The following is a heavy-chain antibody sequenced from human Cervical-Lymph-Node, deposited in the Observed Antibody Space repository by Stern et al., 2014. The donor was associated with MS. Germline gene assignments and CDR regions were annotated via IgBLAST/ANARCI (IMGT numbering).Heavy chain of an antibody. D-gene: IGHD3-3*01. CDR2: LSYDGANE. CDR3: ARDPTFTMFGLVGAVYYGMDT. J-gene: IGHJ6*02. Sequence: QVQLGQSGGGVVQPGGSLRLSCVASGFTFSTFAMHWVRQPPGKGLEWVAVLSYDGANEYYADSVRGRVTISRDNSKNTLFLQVNSVTTEDTAVYYCARDPTFTMFGLVGAVYYGMDTWGQGTTVTVSS. V-gene: IGHV3-30*04. CDR1: GFTFSTFA.